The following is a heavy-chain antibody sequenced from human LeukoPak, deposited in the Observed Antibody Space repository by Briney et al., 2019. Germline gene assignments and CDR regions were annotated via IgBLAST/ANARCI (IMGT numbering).Heavy chain of an antibody. CDR2: ISSSSSTI. V-gene: IGHV3-48*01. CDR3: AKDALSVSSSWHTNPEYFQH. Sequence: GGSLRLSCAASGFTFSSYSMNWVRHAPGKGLEWVSYISSSSSTIYYADSVKGRFTISRDNSKNTLYLQMNSLRAEDTAVYYCAKDALSVSSSWHTNPEYFQHWGQGTLVTVSS. CDR1: GFTFSSYS. D-gene: IGHD6-13*01. J-gene: IGHJ1*01.